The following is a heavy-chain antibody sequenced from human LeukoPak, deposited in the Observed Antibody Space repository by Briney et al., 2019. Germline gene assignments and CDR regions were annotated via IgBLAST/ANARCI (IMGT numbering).Heavy chain of an antibody. J-gene: IGHJ4*02. CDR2: ISGSGGST. D-gene: IGHD2-15*01. CDR1: GFTFSSYA. Sequence: PGGSLRLSCAAAGFTFSSYAMSWVRQAPGKGLEWVSAISGSGGSTYYADSVKGRFTISRDNSKNTLYLQMNSLRAEDTAVYYCARTVSEDIVVVVAATFFYWGQGTLVTVPS. V-gene: IGHV3-23*01. CDR3: ARTVSEDIVVVVAATFFY.